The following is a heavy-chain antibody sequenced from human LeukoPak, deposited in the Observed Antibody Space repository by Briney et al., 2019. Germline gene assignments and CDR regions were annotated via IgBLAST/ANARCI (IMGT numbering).Heavy chain of an antibody. V-gene: IGHV3-23*01. CDR3: AKKLYGYYYYGMDV. Sequence: TGGSLRLSCAASGFTFSSYAMHWVRQAPGKGLEWVSVISGSGSTYYADSVKGRFTISRDNSKNTLDLQMNSLRAEDTAIYYCAKKLYGYYYYGMDVWGQGTTVTVSS. J-gene: IGHJ6*02. CDR1: GFTFSSYA. CDR2: ISGSGST. D-gene: IGHD1-1*01.